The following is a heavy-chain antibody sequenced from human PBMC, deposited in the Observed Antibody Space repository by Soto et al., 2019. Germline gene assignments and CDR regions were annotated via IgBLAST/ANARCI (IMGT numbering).Heavy chain of an antibody. CDR3: TRASSLDFDF. V-gene: IGHV3-49*04. J-gene: IGHJ4*02. CDR1: GFTFGDYA. D-gene: IGHD3-16*01. CDR2: IRRNAYGGTT. Sequence: PGGSLRLSCRTSGFTFGDYALIWVRQAPGKGLEWVGFIRRNAYGGTTDYAASVKGRFTISRDDSKSIAYLQMNSLRTEDTALYYCTRASSLDFDFWGQGTLVTVSS.